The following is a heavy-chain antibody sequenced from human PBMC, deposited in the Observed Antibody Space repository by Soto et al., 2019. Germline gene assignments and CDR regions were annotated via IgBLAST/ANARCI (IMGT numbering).Heavy chain of an antibody. D-gene: IGHD5-12*01. CDR3: ARDGTMATITFCDY. Sequence: PGGSLRLSCAASGFTFSSYAMHWVRQAPGKGLEWVAVISYDGSNKYYADSVKGRFTISRDNSKNTLYLQMNSLRAEDTAVYYCARDGTMATITFCDYWGQGALVTVSS. J-gene: IGHJ4*02. CDR1: GFTFSSYA. CDR2: ISYDGSNK. V-gene: IGHV3-30-3*01.